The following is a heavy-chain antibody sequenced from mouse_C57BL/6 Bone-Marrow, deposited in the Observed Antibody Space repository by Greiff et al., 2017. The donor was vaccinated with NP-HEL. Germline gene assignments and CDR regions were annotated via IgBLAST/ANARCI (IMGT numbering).Heavy chain of an antibody. CDR2: IYPRSGNT. Sequence: VQGVESGAELARPGASVKLSCKASGYTFTSYGISWVKQRTGQGLEWIGEIYPRSGNTYYNEQFKGKATLTADKSSSTAYMELRSLTSEDSAVYFCARVYYDYDVLWYFDVWGTGTTVTVSS. V-gene: IGHV1-81*01. D-gene: IGHD2-4*01. CDR3: ARVYYDYDVLWYFDV. J-gene: IGHJ1*03. CDR1: GYTFTSYG.